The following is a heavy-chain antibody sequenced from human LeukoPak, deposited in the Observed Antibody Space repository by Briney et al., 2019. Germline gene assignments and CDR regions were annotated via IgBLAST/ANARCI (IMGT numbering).Heavy chain of an antibody. J-gene: IGHJ4*02. Sequence: PGGSLRLSCAASGFTFSNYGMTWVRQAPGKGLQWVSAILASGSTTSYADSVKGRFTISRDDSKNTLYLQMNSLRAEDTAVYYCAREASGYYRDFWGQGTLVTVSS. D-gene: IGHD3-3*01. V-gene: IGHV3-23*01. CDR1: GFTFSNYG. CDR3: AREASGYYRDF. CDR2: ILASGSTT.